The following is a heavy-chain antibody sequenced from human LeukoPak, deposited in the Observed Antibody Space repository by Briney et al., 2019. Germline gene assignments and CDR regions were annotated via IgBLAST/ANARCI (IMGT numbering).Heavy chain of an antibody. CDR3: AKDGAVTTEYYFDY. CDR1: GFTFDDYA. D-gene: IGHD4-17*01. Sequence: GGSLRLSCAASGFTFDDYAMHWVRQAPGKGLEWVSLISWDGGSTYYADSEKGRFTISRDNSKNSLYLQMNSLRAEDTALYYCAKDGAVTTEYYFDYWGQGTLVTVSS. J-gene: IGHJ4*02. V-gene: IGHV3-43D*04. CDR2: ISWDGGST.